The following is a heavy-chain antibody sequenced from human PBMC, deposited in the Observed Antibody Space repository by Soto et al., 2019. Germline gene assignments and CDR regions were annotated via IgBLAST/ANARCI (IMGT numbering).Heavy chain of an antibody. CDR1: GGSFSGYY. V-gene: IGHV4-34*01. CDR2: INHSGST. Sequence: SETLSLTCAVYGGSFSGYYWSWIRQPPGKGLEWIGEINHSGSTNYNPSLKSRVTISVDTSKNQFSLKLSSVTAADTAVYYCARGSVRSGYYPSLIWWFDPWGQGTLVTVSS. J-gene: IGHJ5*02. D-gene: IGHD3-3*01. CDR3: ARGSVRSGYYPSLIWWFDP.